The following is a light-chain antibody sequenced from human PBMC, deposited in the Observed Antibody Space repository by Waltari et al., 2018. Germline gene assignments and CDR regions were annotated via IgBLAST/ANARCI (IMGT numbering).Light chain of an antibody. J-gene: IGLJ2*01. Sequence: SYDLTQPPSVSVSPGQTANIICSGDKLWLTYGWWYQQKPGRSPRLVIYQTNKRPSGIPERFSGSNSGNAATLTISGTQAMDEADYFCQAWDGSTVLFGGGTKLTVL. CDR3: QAWDGSTVL. V-gene: IGLV3-1*01. CDR1: KLWLTY. CDR2: QTN.